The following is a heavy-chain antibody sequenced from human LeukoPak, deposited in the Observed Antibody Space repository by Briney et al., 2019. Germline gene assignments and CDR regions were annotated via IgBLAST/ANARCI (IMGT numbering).Heavy chain of an antibody. Sequence: KSSETLSLTCTVSGGSISSYYWSWIRQPPGKGLEWIGYIYYSGSTNYNPSLKSRVTISVDTSKNQFSLKLSSVTAADTAVYYCARAGTRHYDFWSGYYTSWFDPWGQGTLVTVSS. CDR3: ARAGTRHYDFWSGYYTSWFDP. D-gene: IGHD3-3*01. V-gene: IGHV4-59*01. J-gene: IGHJ5*02. CDR1: GGSISSYY. CDR2: IYYSGST.